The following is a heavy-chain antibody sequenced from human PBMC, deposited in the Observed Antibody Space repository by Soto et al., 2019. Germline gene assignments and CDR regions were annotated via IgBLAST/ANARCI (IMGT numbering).Heavy chain of an antibody. Sequence: PSDTLSLTCAVYVESFSVYYWSWIRQPPGKGLEWIGEINHSGSTNYNPSLKSRVTISVDTSKNQFSLKLSSVTAADTAVYYCALTWIQLPYFDYWGQGTLVTVSS. J-gene: IGHJ4*02. CDR3: ALTWIQLPYFDY. D-gene: IGHD5-18*01. CDR2: INHSGST. CDR1: VESFSVYY. V-gene: IGHV4-34*01.